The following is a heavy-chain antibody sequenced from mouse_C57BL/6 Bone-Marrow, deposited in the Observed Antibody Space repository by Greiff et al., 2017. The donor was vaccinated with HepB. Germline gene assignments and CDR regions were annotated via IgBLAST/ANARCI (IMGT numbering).Heavy chain of an antibody. CDR2: ISSGSSTI. CDR1: GFTFSDYG. Sequence: EVQLVESGGGLVKPGGSLKLSCAASGFTFSDYGMHWVRQAPEKGLEWVAYISSGSSTIYYADTVKGRFTISSDNAKNTLFLQMTSLRSEDTAMYYCARRIYYYGSSYDYYAMDYWGQGTSVTVSS. CDR3: ARRIYYYGSSYDYYAMDY. V-gene: IGHV5-17*01. J-gene: IGHJ4*01. D-gene: IGHD1-1*01.